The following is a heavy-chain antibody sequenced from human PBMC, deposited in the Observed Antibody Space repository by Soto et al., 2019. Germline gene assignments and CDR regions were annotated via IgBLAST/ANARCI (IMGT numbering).Heavy chain of an antibody. D-gene: IGHD3-10*01. CDR1: GYTFTSYA. J-gene: IGHJ6*02. CDR2: INAGNGNT. V-gene: IGHV1-3*01. CDR3: ARGGLLWFGDGRDYYYYGMDV. Sequence: GASVKVSCKASGYTFTSYAMHWVRQAPGQRLEWMGWINAGNGNTKYSQKFQGRVTITRDTSASTAYMELSSLRSEDTAVYYCARGGLLWFGDGRDYYYYGMDVWGQGTTVTVS.